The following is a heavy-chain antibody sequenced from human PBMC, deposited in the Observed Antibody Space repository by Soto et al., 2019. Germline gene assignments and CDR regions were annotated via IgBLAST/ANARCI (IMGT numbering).Heavy chain of an antibody. CDR1: GFTFSSYG. J-gene: IGHJ4*02. CDR2: ISYDGSNK. Sequence: QVQLVESGGGVVQPGRSLRLSCAASGFTFSSYGMHWVRQAPGKGLEWVAVISYDGSNKYYADSVKGRFTISRDNSKNTLYLQMNSLRAEDTAVYYCAKVGARSHRSGYFDYWGQGTLVTVSS. CDR3: AKVGARSHRSGYFDY. V-gene: IGHV3-30*18. D-gene: IGHD3-10*01.